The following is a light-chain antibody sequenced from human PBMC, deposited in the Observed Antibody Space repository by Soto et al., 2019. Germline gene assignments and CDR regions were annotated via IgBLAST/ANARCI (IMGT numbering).Light chain of an antibody. J-gene: IGKJ1*01. CDR3: QHYSTYSQT. CDR1: QSISTW. V-gene: IGKV1-5*01. CDR2: DAS. Sequence: DIQMTQSPSTLSASVGDRVTISCRASQSISTWLAWYQQKPGKAPKLLIYDASSLESGVPSRFSGSGSGTEFTLTITLQPDDFATYYCQHYSTYSQTFGQGTKVDI.